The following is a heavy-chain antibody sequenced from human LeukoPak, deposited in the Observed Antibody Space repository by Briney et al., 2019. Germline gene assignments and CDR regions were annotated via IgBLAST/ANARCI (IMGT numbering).Heavy chain of an antibody. V-gene: IGHV1-8*02. D-gene: IGHD2-15*01. CDR2: MNPNSGNT. J-gene: IGHJ6*02. CDR3: ARNEVICSGGSCYDYGMDV. CDR1: GYTFTSHY. Sequence: ASVKVSCKASGYTFTSHYMHWVRQATGQGLEWMGWMNPNSGNTGYAQKFQGRATMTRNTSISTAYMELSSLRSDDTAVYYCARNEVICSGGSCYDYGMDVWGQGTTVTVSS.